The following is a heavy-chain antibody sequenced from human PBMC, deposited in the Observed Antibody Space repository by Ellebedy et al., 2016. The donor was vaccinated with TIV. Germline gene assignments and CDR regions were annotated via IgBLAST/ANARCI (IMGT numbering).Heavy chain of an antibody. CDR1: GFTFSSYA. V-gene: IGHV3-23*01. J-gene: IGHJ5*02. Sequence: GESLKISCAASGFTFSSYAMSWVRQAPGKGLEWVSAISGSGGSTYYADSVKGRFTISRDNSKNTLYLQMNSLRAEDTAVYYCAKGGRGPDSSETWGQGTLVTVSS. CDR3: AKGGRGPDSSET. D-gene: IGHD3-22*01. CDR2: ISGSGGST.